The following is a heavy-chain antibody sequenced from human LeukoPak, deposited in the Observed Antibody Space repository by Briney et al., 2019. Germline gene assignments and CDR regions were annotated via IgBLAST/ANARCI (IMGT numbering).Heavy chain of an antibody. CDR2: IYYSGST. J-gene: IGHJ4*02. D-gene: IGHD3-10*01. CDR3: ARAVYLLSGSGSYYDY. Sequence: SETLSLTCTVSGGSISSSSYYWGWIRQPPGKGLEWIGSIYYSGSTYYNPSLKSRVTISVDTSKNQFSLKLSSETAEDTAVYYCARAVYLLSGSGSYYDYWGQGTLVTVSS. V-gene: IGHV4-39*07. CDR1: GGSISSSSYY.